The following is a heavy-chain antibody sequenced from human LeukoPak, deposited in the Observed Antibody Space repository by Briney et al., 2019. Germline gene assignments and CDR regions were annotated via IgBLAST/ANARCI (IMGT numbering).Heavy chain of an antibody. CDR1: GGSISSSNW. J-gene: IGHJ5*02. CDR2: IYHSGST. CDR3: ASHNTGSYYNWFDP. V-gene: IGHV4-4*02. Sequence: PSETLSLTCAVSGGSISSSNWWSWVRQPPGKGLEWIGEIYHSGSTNYNPSLKSRVTMSVDTSKNQFSLKLTSVTAADTAVYYCASHNTGSYYNWFDPWGQGTLVTVSS. D-gene: IGHD1-26*01.